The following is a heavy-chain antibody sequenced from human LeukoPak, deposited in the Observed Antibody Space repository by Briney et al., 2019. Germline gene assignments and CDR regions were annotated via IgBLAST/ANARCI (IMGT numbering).Heavy chain of an antibody. J-gene: IGHJ6*02. V-gene: IGHV1-46*01. CDR3: ARPTSIIPASNIYYYYYAMDL. Sequence: ASVKVSCKASGYSXTSYYMHWVRXXPGXGXEWMGIINPSRDSTSYAQKFQGRVTMTRDTSTSTVYMELSSLSSEDTAVYYCARPTSIIPASNIYYYYYAMDLWGQGTLVTVSS. CDR1: GYSXTSYY. D-gene: IGHD2-2*01. CDR2: INPSRDST.